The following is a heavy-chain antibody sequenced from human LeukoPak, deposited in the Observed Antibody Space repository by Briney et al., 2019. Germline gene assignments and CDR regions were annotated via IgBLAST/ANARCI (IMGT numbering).Heavy chain of an antibody. CDR3: ARDGGGQQLIVFDY. CDR2: ISSSGSNI. CDR1: GFTFSSYE. V-gene: IGHV3-48*03. J-gene: IGHJ4*02. Sequence: GGSLRLSCAASGFTFSSYEMNWVRQAPGKGLEWVSYISSSGSNIYYADSVKGRFTISRDNAKNSLYLQMNSLRAEDTAVYYCARDGGGQQLIVFDYWGQGTLVTVSS. D-gene: IGHD6-13*01.